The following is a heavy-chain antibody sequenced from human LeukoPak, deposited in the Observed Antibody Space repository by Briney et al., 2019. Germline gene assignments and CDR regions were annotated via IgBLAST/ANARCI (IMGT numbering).Heavy chain of an antibody. V-gene: IGHV3-74*01. D-gene: IGHD3-22*01. J-gene: IGHJ3*02. CDR2: IASDGSST. CDR3: ARRITMIVEAGDAFDI. CDR1: GFTFSSYW. Sequence: GGSLRLSCAASGFTFSSYWMNWVRQAPGKGLVWVSRIASDGSSTTYADSVKGRFSISRDNAKNTLYLQMNSLRVEDTAVYYCARRITMIVEAGDAFDIWGQGTMVTVSS.